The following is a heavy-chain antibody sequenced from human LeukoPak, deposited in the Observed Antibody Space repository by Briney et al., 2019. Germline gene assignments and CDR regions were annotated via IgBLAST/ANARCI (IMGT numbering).Heavy chain of an antibody. Sequence: GRSLRLSCAASGFTFSSYAMHWVRQAPGKGLEWVAVISYDGSNKYYADSVKGRFTISRDNSKNTLYLQMNSLRAEDTAVYYCARDTVWGSYRFIFDYWGQGTLVTASS. V-gene: IGHV3-30*01. J-gene: IGHJ4*02. CDR3: ARDTVWGSYRFIFDY. D-gene: IGHD3-16*02. CDR1: GFTFSSYA. CDR2: ISYDGSNK.